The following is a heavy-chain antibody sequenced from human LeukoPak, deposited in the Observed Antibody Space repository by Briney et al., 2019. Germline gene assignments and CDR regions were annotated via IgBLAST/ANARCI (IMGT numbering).Heavy chain of an antibody. D-gene: IGHD5-18*01. CDR2: IYHSGST. J-gene: IGHJ4*02. CDR1: GGSISSGGYS. V-gene: IGHV4-30-2*01. Sequence: PSQTLSLTCAVSGGSISSGGYSWSWIRQPPGKGLEWIGYIYHSGSTYYNPSLKSRVTISVDRSKNQFSLKLSSVTAADTAVYYCVSFFSSYGYDYWGQGTLVTVSS. CDR3: VSFFSSYGYDY.